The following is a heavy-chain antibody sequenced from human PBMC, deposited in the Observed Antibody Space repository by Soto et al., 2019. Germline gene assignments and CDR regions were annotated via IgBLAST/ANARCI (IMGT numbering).Heavy chain of an antibody. V-gene: IGHV4-39*01. CDR2: IFYSGNT. CDR1: CGSINSNNYC. D-gene: IGHD6-13*01. Sequence: PSETLSLTCTVSCGSINSNNYCWGWIRQPPGKGLESIGTIFYSGNTYYNPSLKSRVTISIDTSKNQFSLRLTSVTAADTAVYYCARLTSWQQQLVDPWGQGTLVTVSS. CDR3: ARLTSWQQQLVDP. J-gene: IGHJ5*02.